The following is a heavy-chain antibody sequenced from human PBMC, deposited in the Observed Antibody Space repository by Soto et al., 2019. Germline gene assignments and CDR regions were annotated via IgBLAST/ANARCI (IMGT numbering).Heavy chain of an antibody. CDR3: ARERFYYDSSGYNDAFDI. Sequence: PSETLSLTCTVTGGTLSGYYWTWIRQSAGGGLEWIGRIYSSGSTNYNPSLKSRVTISLDTSMSHFSLRLRSVSAADTAVYYCARERFYYDSSGYNDAFDIWGQGTMVTVSS. CDR2: IYSSGST. J-gene: IGHJ3*02. V-gene: IGHV4-4*07. D-gene: IGHD3-22*01. CDR1: GGTLSGYY.